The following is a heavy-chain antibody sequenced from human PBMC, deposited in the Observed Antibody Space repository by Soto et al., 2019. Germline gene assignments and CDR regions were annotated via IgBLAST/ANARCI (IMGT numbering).Heavy chain of an antibody. D-gene: IGHD5-12*01. J-gene: IGHJ4*02. V-gene: IGHV3-9*01. Sequence: EVQLVESGGGLVQPGRSQRLSCAASGFTFDDYAMHWVRQAPGKGLEWVSGISWNSGSRGQADSVKGRFTISRDNAKNSLYLQMNSLRAEDTALYYCARGSGYDYPGAPFDYWGQGTLVTVSS. CDR1: GFTFDDYA. CDR2: ISWNSGSR. CDR3: ARGSGYDYPGAPFDY.